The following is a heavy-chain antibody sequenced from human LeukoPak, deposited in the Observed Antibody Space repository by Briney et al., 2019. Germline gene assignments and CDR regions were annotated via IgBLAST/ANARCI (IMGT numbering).Heavy chain of an antibody. CDR1: GGSFSGYY. CDR3: AREYRYCSSTSCYKRYMDV. D-gene: IGHD2-2*02. CDR2: INHSGST. V-gene: IGHV4-34*01. J-gene: IGHJ6*03. Sequence: SETLSLTCAVYGGSFSGYYWSWIRQPPGKGLEWIGEINHSGSTNYNPSLKSRVTISVDTSKNQFSLKLSSVTAADTAVYYCAREYRYCSSTSCYKRYMDVWGKGTTVTVSS.